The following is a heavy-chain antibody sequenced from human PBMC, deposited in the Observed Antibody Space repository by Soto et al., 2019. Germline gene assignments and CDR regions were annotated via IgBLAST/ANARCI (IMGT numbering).Heavy chain of an antibody. V-gene: IGHV1-46*01. J-gene: IGHJ5*02. CDR1: GYTFTSYY. CDR3: AREAVLRFLEWSINWFDP. CDR2: INPSGGST. Sequence: ASVKVSCKASGYTFTSYYMHWVRQAPGQGLEWMGIINPSGGSTSYAQKFQGRVTMTRDTSTSTVYMELSSLRSEDTAVYYCAREAVLRFLEWSINWFDPWGQGTLVTVSS. D-gene: IGHD3-3*01.